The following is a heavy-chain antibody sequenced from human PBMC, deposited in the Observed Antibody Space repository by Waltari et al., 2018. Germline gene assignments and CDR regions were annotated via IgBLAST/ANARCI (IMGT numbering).Heavy chain of an antibody. CDR1: GFTFNSYS. CDR2: ITSSSSSR. V-gene: IGHV3-48*04. J-gene: IGHJ5*02. Sequence: DVQLVESGGGLVQPGGSLRLSCAASGFTFNSYSMHWVRQAPGKGLEWVSYITSSSSSRSYADSVKGRFTISRDNAKNSLYLQMNSRRAEDTAVYYCARGYSGYDLTWGQGTLVTVSS. CDR3: ARGYSGYDLT. D-gene: IGHD5-12*01.